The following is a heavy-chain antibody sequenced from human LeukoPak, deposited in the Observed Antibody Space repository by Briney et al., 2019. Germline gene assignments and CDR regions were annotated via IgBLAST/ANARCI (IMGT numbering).Heavy chain of an antibody. D-gene: IGHD3-22*01. CDR2: ISSSSSTI. V-gene: IGHV3-48*01. J-gene: IGHJ4*02. Sequence: PGGSLRLSCAASGFTSSSYSMNWVRQAPGKGLEWVSYISSSSSTIYYADSVKGRFTISRDNAKNSLYLQMNSLRAEDTAVYYCAREDDSSGYYLWGQGTLVTVSS. CDR1: GFTSSSYS. CDR3: AREDDSSGYYL.